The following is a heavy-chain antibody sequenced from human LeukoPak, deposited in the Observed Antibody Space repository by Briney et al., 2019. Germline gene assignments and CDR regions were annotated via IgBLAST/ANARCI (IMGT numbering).Heavy chain of an antibody. CDR1: GITFSDHD. Sequence: PGGSLRLSCAVSGITFSDHDMDWVRQAPGKGLEWCGRTKNKGNSYTREYAASVKGRFTISRDDSKNSLYLQMNSLKTEDTAMYYCVAMTREGGYGGRGTLVPVSS. J-gene: IGHJ4*02. D-gene: IGHD2-2*01. CDR2: TKNKGNSYTR. CDR3: VAMTREGGY. V-gene: IGHV3-72*01.